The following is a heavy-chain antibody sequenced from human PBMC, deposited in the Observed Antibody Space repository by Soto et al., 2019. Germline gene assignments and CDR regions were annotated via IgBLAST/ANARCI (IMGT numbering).Heavy chain of an antibody. CDR3: VRDGSKTLRDCFDP. D-gene: IGHD4-17*01. CDR1: GGSMSKFY. Sequence: SETLSLTCSVSGGSMSKFYWSWIRKTAGKGPEWMGRVYATGTSDYNPSLRSRIAMSVDISKKTFSLRLRSVTAADTGVYYCVRDGSKTLRDCFDPWGQGILVTVSS. V-gene: IGHV4-4*07. J-gene: IGHJ5*02. CDR2: VYATGTS.